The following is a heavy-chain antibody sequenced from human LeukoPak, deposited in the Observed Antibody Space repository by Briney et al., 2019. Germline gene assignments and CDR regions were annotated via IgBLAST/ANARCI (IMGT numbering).Heavy chain of an antibody. Sequence: SETLSLTCTVSGGSVNDYYWNWIRQPPGKGLEWIGYIYYSGSTDYNPSLKGRVTMSIDTSKNQFSLKLNSVTAADTAVYYCARRGARGSSAFDVWGQRTMVIVSA. CDR1: GGSVNDYY. J-gene: IGHJ3*01. CDR2: IYYSGST. V-gene: IGHV4-59*02. CDR3: ARRGARGSSAFDV. D-gene: IGHD3-10*01.